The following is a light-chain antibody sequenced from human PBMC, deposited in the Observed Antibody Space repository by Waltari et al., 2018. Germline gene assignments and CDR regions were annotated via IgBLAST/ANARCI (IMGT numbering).Light chain of an antibody. CDR1: QSVSSH. CDR2: GAS. Sequence: EIVMTQSPGTLSVSPGERLTLSCRASQSVSSHLAWYQQKPGQAPTLLIYGASTRATGMPARFSGSGSGTEFTLTISSLQAEDVALYYCQQYYNTPFTFGPGTKVDIK. V-gene: IGKV3-15*01. CDR3: QQYYNTPFT. J-gene: IGKJ3*01.